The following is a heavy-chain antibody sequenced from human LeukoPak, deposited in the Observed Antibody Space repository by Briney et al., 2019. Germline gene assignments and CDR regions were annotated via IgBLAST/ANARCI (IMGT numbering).Heavy chain of an antibody. V-gene: IGHV3-23*01. CDR2: ISGSGGST. J-gene: IGHJ3*02. CDR3: AKDQSLSIVAAAGDAFDI. CDR1: GFTFSSYA. D-gene: IGHD6-13*01. Sequence: GGSLRLSCAASGFTFSSYAMSWVRQAPGKGLEWVSAISGSGGSTYYADSVKGRFTISRDNSKNTLYLQMNSLKAEDTAVYYCAKDQSLSIVAAAGDAFDIWGQGTMVTVSS.